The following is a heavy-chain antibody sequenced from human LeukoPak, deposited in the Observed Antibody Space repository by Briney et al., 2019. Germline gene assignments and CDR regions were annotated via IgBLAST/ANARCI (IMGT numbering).Heavy chain of an antibody. Sequence: GGSLRLSCATSGFTVSSNYMSWVRQAPGKGLEWVSVIYSGGSTYYADSVEGRFTISRDNSKNTLYLRMNSLRAEDTAVYYCARTLPDFYYYGMDVWGQGTTVTVSS. CDR2: IYSGGST. D-gene: IGHD1-14*01. V-gene: IGHV3-53*01. CDR3: ARTLPDFYYYGMDV. CDR1: GFTVSSNY. J-gene: IGHJ6*02.